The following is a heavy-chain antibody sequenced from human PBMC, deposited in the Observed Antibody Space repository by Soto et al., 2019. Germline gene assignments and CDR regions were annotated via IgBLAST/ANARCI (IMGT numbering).Heavy chain of an antibody. J-gene: IGHJ4*02. CDR1: DGSISTYN. CDR3: ARGGHDFWSGPFDY. V-gene: IGHV4-4*07. CDR2: IDASGST. D-gene: IGHD3-3*01. Sequence: SETLSVTCTVSDGSISTYNCNWIRQPAGKGLEWIGRIDASGSTDYDPSLKSRVTMSVDTSKNQFSLRLSSVTAADTAVYYCARGGHDFWSGPFDYWGQGAQVTVSS.